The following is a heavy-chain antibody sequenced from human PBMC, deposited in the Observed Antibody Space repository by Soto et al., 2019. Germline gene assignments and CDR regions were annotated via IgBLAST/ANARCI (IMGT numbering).Heavy chain of an antibody. CDR3: ARDHVWNYATPYPADY. CDR2: ISSSGSTI. J-gene: IGHJ4*02. CDR1: GFTFSDYY. D-gene: IGHD1-7*01. Sequence: PGGSLRLSCAASGFTFSDYYMSWIRQAPGKGLEWVSYISSSGSTIYYADSVKGRFTISRDNAKNSLYLQMNSLRAEDTAVYYCARDHVWNYATPYPADYWGQGTLVTVSS. V-gene: IGHV3-11*01.